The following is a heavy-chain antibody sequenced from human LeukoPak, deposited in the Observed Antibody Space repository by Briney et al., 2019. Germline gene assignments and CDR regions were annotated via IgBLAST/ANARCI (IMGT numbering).Heavy chain of an antibody. V-gene: IGHV3-64*04. CDR2: VTNNGGST. CDR3: AKEEFKYYDFWSGYYDMGFVDY. Sequence: PGGSLRLSCSASGFTFSTYSMHWVRQAPGKGLEYVSSVTNNGGSTYYADSVKGRFTISRDNSKNTLYLQMNSLRAEDTAVYYCAKEEFKYYDFWSGYYDMGFVDYWGQGTLVTVSS. CDR1: GFTFSTYS. D-gene: IGHD3-3*01. J-gene: IGHJ4*02.